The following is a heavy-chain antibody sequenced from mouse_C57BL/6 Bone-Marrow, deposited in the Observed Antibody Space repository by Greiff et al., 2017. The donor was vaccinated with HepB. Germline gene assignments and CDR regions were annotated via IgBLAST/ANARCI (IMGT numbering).Heavy chain of an antibody. CDR1: GYTFTSYW. Sequence: VQLQQPGAELVKPGASVKMSCKASGYTFTSYWITWVKQRPGQGLEWIGDIYPGSGSTNYNEKFKSKATLTVDTSSSTTYMQLRSLTSDDSAVYDCARGRVYEYDSFDYWGQGTTLTVSS. CDR2: IYPGSGST. V-gene: IGHV1-55*01. CDR3: ARGRVYEYDSFDY. D-gene: IGHD2-4*01. J-gene: IGHJ2*01.